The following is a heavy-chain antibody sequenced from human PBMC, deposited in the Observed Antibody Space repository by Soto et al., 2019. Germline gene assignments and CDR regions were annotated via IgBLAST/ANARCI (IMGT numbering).Heavy chain of an antibody. CDR2: MNPNSGDT. Sequence: QVQLVQSGAEVKKPGASVKVSCKASGYSFTSYDIHWVRQATGQGLEWVGWMNPNSGDTDYAQKFQGRVTMTRNTSMRTAYMDLSGLRSEDTAVYFCARVAFLATSGSEIWGQGTTVTVSS. CDR3: ARVAFLATSGSEI. D-gene: IGHD3-22*01. CDR1: GYSFTSYD. V-gene: IGHV1-8*01. J-gene: IGHJ3*02.